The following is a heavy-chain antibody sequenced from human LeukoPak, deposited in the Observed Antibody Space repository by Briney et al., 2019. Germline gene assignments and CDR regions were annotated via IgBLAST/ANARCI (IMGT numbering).Heavy chain of an antibody. CDR1: GGTFISYA. CDR3: ARVVPLAAGYDRAGYYFDY. CDR2: IIPIFGTA. V-gene: IGHV1-69*05. Sequence: SVTVSCKASGGTFISYAISWVRQAPGQGLEWVGGIIPIFGTANYAQKFQGRVTITTDESTSTAYMELSSLRSEDTAVYYCARVVPLAAGYDRAGYYFDYWGQGTLVTVSS. D-gene: IGHD3-22*01. J-gene: IGHJ4*02.